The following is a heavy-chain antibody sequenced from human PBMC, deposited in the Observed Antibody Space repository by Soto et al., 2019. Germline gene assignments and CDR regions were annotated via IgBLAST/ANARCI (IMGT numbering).Heavy chain of an antibody. CDR3: ARDHRSGGSCYFQH. J-gene: IGHJ1*01. Sequence: EVQLVESGGGLVQPGGSLRLSCAASGFTFSSYWMSWVRQAPGKGLEWVANIKQDGSEKYYVDSVKGRFTISRDNAKNSLYLQMNSLRAEDTAVYYCARDHRSGGSCYFQHWGQGTLVTVSS. CDR2: IKQDGSEK. V-gene: IGHV3-7*01. CDR1: GFTFSSYW. D-gene: IGHD2-15*01.